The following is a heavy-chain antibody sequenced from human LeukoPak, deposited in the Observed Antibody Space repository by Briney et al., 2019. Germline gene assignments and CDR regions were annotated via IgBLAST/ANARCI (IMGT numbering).Heavy chain of an antibody. D-gene: IGHD5-12*01. CDR2: PNSGGT. V-gene: IGHV1-2*04. Sequence: PNSGGTNYAQKFQGWVTMTRDTSISTAYMELSRLRSDDTAVYYCARQGLGDSGGGDFDYWGQGTLVTVSS. CDR3: ARQGLGDSGGGDFDY. J-gene: IGHJ4*02.